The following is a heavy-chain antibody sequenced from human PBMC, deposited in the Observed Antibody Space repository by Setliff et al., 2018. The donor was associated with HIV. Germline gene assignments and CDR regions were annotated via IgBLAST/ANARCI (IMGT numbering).Heavy chain of an antibody. Sequence: GGSLRLSCTASGLTFSDYYMSWIRQAPGKGLEWVSYISSSSTYTNYLDSVKGRFTISRDNAKNSLYLQMNGLRAEDTAVYYCARVNSGGYNYKSFFDYWGQGTLVTVSS. J-gene: IGHJ4*02. CDR3: ARVNSGGYNYKSFFDY. D-gene: IGHD5-12*01. CDR2: ISSSSTYT. CDR1: GLTFSDYY. V-gene: IGHV3-11*05.